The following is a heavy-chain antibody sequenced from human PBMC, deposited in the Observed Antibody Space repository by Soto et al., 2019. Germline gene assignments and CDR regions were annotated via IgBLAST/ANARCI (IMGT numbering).Heavy chain of an antibody. CDR1: GGSLSGYS. CDR3: ARQLPVGATSWFDP. V-gene: IGHV4-34*01. Sequence: SETLSLTCAVEGGSLSGYSWSWIRQSPGKGLEWIGEINHFGSTSYNPSLKSRVTLLVDTSKRQFSLKLSSVTAADTAIYYCARQLPVGATSWFDPWGQGTLVTVSS. J-gene: IGHJ5*02. CDR2: INHFGST. D-gene: IGHD1-26*01.